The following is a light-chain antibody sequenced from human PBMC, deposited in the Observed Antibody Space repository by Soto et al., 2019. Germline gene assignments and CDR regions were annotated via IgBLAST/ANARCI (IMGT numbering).Light chain of an antibody. CDR1: QSVTNSF. J-gene: IGKJ5*01. CDR2: GAS. CDR3: QLYGSSPIT. V-gene: IGKV3-20*01. Sequence: EIVLAQSPGTLSLSPGERATLSCRASQSVTNSFLAWYQQKPGQAPRLLIYGASRRATGIPDRFSGSGSGTDFTLTISRLEPEDSAAYYCQLYGSSPITFGQGTRLEIK.